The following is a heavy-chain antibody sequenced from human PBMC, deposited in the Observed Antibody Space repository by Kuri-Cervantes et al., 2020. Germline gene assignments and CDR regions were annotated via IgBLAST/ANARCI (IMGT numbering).Heavy chain of an antibody. V-gene: IGHV1-2*02. CDR2: INPNSGGT. Sequence: ASVKVSCKAFGYTFTGYYMHWVRQAPGQGLEWMGWINPNSGGTNYAQKFQGRVTMTRDTSISTAYMELSRLRSDDTAVYYCARDASGYDLWYYYYYYMDVWGKGTTVTVSS. CDR3: ARDASGYDLWYYYYYYMDV. D-gene: IGHD5-12*01. J-gene: IGHJ6*03. CDR1: GYTFTGYY.